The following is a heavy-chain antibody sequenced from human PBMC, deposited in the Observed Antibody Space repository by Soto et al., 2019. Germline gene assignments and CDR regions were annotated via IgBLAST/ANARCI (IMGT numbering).Heavy chain of an antibody. Sequence: ASVQVSCKASGYTFTGYYMHWVRQAPGQGLEWMGWINPNSGGTNYAQKFQGWVTMTRDTSISTAYMELSRLRSDDTAVYYCARDRGDYGDLSYYMDVWGKGTTVTVSS. CDR3: ARDRGDYGDLSYYMDV. J-gene: IGHJ6*03. CDR2: INPNSGGT. CDR1: GYTFTGYY. D-gene: IGHD4-17*01. V-gene: IGHV1-2*04.